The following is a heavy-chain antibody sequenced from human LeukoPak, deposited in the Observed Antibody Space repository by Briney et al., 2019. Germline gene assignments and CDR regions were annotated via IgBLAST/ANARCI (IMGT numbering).Heavy chain of an antibody. CDR1: GGSISSYY. CDR3: ARDPGPYYYDSSGYLR. D-gene: IGHD3-22*01. V-gene: IGHV4-59*01. Sequence: PSETLSLTCTVSGGSISSYYWSWIRQPPGKGLEWIGYIYYSGSTNYNPSLKSRVTISVDTSKNQFSLKLSSVTAADTAVYYCARDPGPYYYDSSGYLRWGQGTLVTVSS. J-gene: IGHJ4*02. CDR2: IYYSGST.